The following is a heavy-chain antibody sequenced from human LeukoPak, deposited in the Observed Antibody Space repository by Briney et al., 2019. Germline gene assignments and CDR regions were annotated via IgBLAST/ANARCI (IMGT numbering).Heavy chain of an antibody. J-gene: IGHJ4*02. D-gene: IGHD3-3*01. CDR3: ARAPREWLLVYYFDY. CDR2: IKQDGSEE. V-gene: IGHV3-7*04. Sequence: PGGSLRLSCAASGFTFSNYWMSWVRQAPGKGLEWVANIKQDGSEEYYVDSVKGRFTISRDNAKNSLYLQMNSLRAEDTAVYYCARAPREWLLVYYFDYWGEGTLVTVS. CDR1: GFTFSNYW.